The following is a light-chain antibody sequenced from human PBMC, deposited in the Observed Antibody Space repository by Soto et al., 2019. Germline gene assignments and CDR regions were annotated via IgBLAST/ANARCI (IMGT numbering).Light chain of an antibody. CDR1: QSVTSN. V-gene: IGKV3D-15*01. CDR2: GAS. CDR3: QQYDYWPRT. Sequence: EIVMTQSPATLSVSPGDRATLSCRASQSVTSNLAWYQQRPGQAPRLLIYGASTRASGFPARFSGSGSGTDFTLTISSLEPEDFAVYYCQQYDYWPRTFGQGTKVDIK. J-gene: IGKJ1*01.